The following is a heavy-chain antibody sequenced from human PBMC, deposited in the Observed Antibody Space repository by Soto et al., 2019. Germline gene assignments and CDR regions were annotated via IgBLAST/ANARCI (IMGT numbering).Heavy chain of an antibody. CDR3: ARGSSYALDY. Sequence: LRLSCAASGFTFSRYPMHWVRQAPGKGLVWVSRINSDGSSTRYADSVKGRFTVSRDNAKNTLYLEMNSLRAEDTAVYYCARGSSYALDYWGQGTLVTVSS. CDR2: INSDGSST. D-gene: IGHD3-16*01. CDR1: GFTFSRYP. J-gene: IGHJ4*02. V-gene: IGHV3-74*01.